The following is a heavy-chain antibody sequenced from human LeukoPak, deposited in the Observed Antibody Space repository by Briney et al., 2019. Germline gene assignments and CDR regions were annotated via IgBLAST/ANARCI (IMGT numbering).Heavy chain of an antibody. CDR1: GFSVSTKY. V-gene: IGHV3-53*01. J-gene: IGHJ2*01. CDR2: LYSGSST. Sequence: PGGSLTLSCGGSGFSVSTKYMNWVRQAPGKGLEWVSILYSGSSTYYTDSVKGRFAVSRDDSKNTLYLHMNSLGVEDTAVYYCARVGDHYHWYLDVWGRGTLVTVSS. D-gene: IGHD3-10*01. CDR3: ARVGDHYHWYLDV.